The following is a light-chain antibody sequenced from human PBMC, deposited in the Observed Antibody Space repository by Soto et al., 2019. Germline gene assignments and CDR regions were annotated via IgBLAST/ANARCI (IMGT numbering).Light chain of an antibody. V-gene: IGKV3-11*01. CDR3: QQSSNWPLLT. CDR1: QSVSSY. J-gene: IGKJ4*01. CDR2: DAS. Sequence: EIVLTQSPATLSLSPGERATLSCRASQSVSSYLAWYQQKPGQAPRLLIYDASNRDTGIPARFSGSGSGTDFTLTISSIEHEDFAVYYCQQSSNWPLLTFGGGTKVEIK.